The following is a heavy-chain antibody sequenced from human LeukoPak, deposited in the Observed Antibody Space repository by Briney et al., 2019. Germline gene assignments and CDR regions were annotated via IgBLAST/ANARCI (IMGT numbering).Heavy chain of an antibody. J-gene: IGHJ3*02. D-gene: IGHD3-3*01. CDR2: INHSGST. Sequence: SETLSLTCAVYGGSFSGYYWSWIRQPPGKGLEWIGEINHSGSTNYNPSLKSRVTISVDTSKNQFSLKLSSVTAADTAVYYCARLYYDFWSGSRWGAFDIWGQGTMVTVSS. CDR1: GGSFSGYY. CDR3: ARLYYDFWSGSRWGAFDI. V-gene: IGHV4-34*01.